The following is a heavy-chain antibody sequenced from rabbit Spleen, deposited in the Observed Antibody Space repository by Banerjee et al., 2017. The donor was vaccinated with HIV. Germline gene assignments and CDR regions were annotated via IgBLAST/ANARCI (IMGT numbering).Heavy chain of an antibody. Sequence: QQLVESGGGLVKPGASLTLTCKASGFDFSRGYDMCWVRLAPGKGLEWIGCIFTGNVKTYYASWAKGRFTISKTSSTTVTLQMTSLTAADTATYFCARDTGTSFSSYGMDLWGPGTLVTVS. V-gene: IGHV1S40*01. CDR1: GFDFSRGYD. CDR3: ARDTGTSFSSYGMDL. D-gene: IGHD8-1*01. CDR2: IFTGNVKT. J-gene: IGHJ6*01.